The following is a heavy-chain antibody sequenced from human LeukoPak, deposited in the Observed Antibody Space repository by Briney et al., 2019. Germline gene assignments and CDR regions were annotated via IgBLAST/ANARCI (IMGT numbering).Heavy chain of an antibody. J-gene: IGHJ4*02. Sequence: PGGSLRLSCAASGFTFSSYGMHWVRQAPGKGLEWVAVIWYDGSNKHYADSVQGRFTISRDNSKNTLYLQMNSLRAEDTAVYYCAKDRGRAVAGIYDYWGQGTLVTVSS. CDR1: GFTFSSYG. V-gene: IGHV3-33*06. D-gene: IGHD6-19*01. CDR2: IWYDGSNK. CDR3: AKDRGRAVAGIYDY.